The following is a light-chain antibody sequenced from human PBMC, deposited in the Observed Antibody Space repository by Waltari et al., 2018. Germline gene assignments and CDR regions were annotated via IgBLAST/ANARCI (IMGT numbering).Light chain of an antibody. CDR3: QQYYQWPYT. CDR1: QSVRGS. J-gene: IGKJ2*01. CDR2: GAS. Sequence: EILMTQSPGVLSVSPGERATLSCRASQSVRGSLAWYQQKPGQAPRLLVYGASTRATDIPARFVGSGSGTDFSHTISSLQSEDFAVYYCQQYYQWPYTFGQGTKLAVK. V-gene: IGKV3-15*01.